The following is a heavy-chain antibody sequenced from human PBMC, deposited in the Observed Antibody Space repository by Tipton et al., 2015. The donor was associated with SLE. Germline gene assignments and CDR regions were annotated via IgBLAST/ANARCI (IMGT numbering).Heavy chain of an antibody. V-gene: IGHV4-34*01. CDR2: INHSGST. D-gene: IGHD2-2*01. J-gene: IGHJ6*03. CDR3: ARGQRPGYCSRASCPYYHYYMDV. Sequence: TLSLTCAVYGGSFSGYYWSWIRQPPGKGLEWIGEINHSGSTNYNPSLKSRVTISVDTSKSQFSLKLSSVTAADTAVYYCARGQRPGYCSRASCPYYHYYMDVWGKGTTVTVSS. CDR1: GGSFSGYY.